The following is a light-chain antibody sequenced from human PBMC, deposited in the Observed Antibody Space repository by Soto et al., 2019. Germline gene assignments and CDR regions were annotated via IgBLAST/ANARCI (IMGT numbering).Light chain of an antibody. CDR3: QQRSNWLYT. CDR2: DAS. V-gene: IGKV3-11*01. J-gene: IGKJ2*01. CDR1: QSVSSY. Sequence: EIVLTQSPATLSLSPGESATLSCRASQSVSSYLAWYQQKPGQAPMLLIYDASNRATGIPARFSGSGSGTDFPLTISSLAPEDFAISYCQQRSNWLYTFGQGTKLEIK.